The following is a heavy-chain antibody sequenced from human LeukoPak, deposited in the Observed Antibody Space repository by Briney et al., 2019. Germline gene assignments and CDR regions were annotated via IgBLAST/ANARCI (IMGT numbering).Heavy chain of an antibody. V-gene: IGHV3-48*01. Sequence: PGGSLRLSCAASGFTFSSYSMNWVRQAPGKGLEWVSYISSSSSTIYYADSVKGRFTISRDNAKNSLYLQMNSLRVEDTAVYYCARGPVVVVAATFYYMDVWGKGTTVTVSS. CDR2: ISSSSSTI. D-gene: IGHD2-15*01. CDR3: ARGPVVVVAATFYYMDV. CDR1: GFTFSSYS. J-gene: IGHJ6*03.